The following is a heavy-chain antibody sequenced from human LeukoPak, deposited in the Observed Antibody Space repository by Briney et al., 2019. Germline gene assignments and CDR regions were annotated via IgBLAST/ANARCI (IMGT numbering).Heavy chain of an antibody. V-gene: IGHV3-66*01. J-gene: IGHJ4*02. CDR3: ARGCREYSSSCYDY. Sequence: GESLRLSCAASGFTVSSNYMSWVRKAPGKGLEWVSVIYSGGSTYYADSVKGRFTISRDNSKNTLYLQMNSLRAEDTAVYYCARGCREYSSSCYDYWGQETLVTVSS. D-gene: IGHD6-13*01. CDR1: GFTVSSNY. CDR2: IYSGGST.